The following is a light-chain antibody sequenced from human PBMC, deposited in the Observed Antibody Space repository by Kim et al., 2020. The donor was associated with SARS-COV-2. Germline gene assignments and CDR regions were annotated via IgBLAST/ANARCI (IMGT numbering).Light chain of an antibody. Sequence: DIQMTQSPSTLSASVGDRVTITCRASQSISIWLAWYQQKPGKAPNLLIYDASNLESGVPSRFSGRGSGTEFTLTISSLQPDDFATYYCQEYKSNSWAFGQGTKVDIK. J-gene: IGKJ1*01. CDR1: QSISIW. CDR3: QEYKSNSWA. CDR2: DAS. V-gene: IGKV1-5*01.